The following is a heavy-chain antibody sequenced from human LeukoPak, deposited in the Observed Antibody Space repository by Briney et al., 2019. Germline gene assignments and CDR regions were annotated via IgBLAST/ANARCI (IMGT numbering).Heavy chain of an antibody. J-gene: IGHJ4*02. D-gene: IGHD4-23*01. Sequence: PGRSLRLSCAASGFTFSSYGMHWVRQAPGKGLEWVAVISYDGSNKYYADSVKGRFTISRDNSKNTLYLQMNNLRAEDTAQYYCAAGPYGGNTPFDYWGQGTLVTISS. CDR2: ISYDGSNK. V-gene: IGHV3-30*03. CDR1: GFTFSSYG. CDR3: AAGPYGGNTPFDY.